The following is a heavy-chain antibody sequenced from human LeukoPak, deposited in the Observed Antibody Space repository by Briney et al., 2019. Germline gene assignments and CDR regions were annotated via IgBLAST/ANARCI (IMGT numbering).Heavy chain of an antibody. CDR1: GFTFDDYA. V-gene: IGHV3-9*01. Sequence: GGSLRLSCAASGFTFDDYAMHWVRQAPGKGLEWVSGISWNSGNIGYGDSVKGRFTISRDNAKNSLYLQMNSLRAEDTAVYYCAKGYSSGWAPFDYWGQGTLVTVSS. D-gene: IGHD6-19*01. CDR3: AKGYSSGWAPFDY. J-gene: IGHJ4*02. CDR2: ISWNSGNI.